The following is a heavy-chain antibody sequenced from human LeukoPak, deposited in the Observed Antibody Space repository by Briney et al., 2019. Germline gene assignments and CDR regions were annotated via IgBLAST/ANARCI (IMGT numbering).Heavy chain of an antibody. CDR3: AIQVGAPMSGYFDY. D-gene: IGHD1-26*01. Sequence: SQTLSLTCTVSGGSISSCGYYWSWIRQHPGKGLEWIGYIYYSASTDYNPSLKSLVTISVDTSKNQFSLKLSSVTAADTAVYCGAIQVGAPMSGYFDYWGQGTLVTVSS. CDR2: IYYSAST. J-gene: IGHJ4*02. CDR1: GGSISSCGYY. V-gene: IGHV4-31*01.